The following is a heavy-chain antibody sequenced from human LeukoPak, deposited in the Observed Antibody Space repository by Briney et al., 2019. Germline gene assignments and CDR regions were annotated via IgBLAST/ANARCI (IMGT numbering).Heavy chain of an antibody. Sequence: ASVKVSCKASGYTFTGYHMHWVRQAPGQGLEWMGWINPNSGGTNYAQKFQGRVTMTRDTSISTAYMELSRLRSDDTAVYYCARVEAKGDSLRFLEWLPSHYYYYMDVWGKGTTVTVSS. CDR2: INPNSGGT. V-gene: IGHV1-2*02. CDR1: GYTFTGYH. CDR3: ARVEAKGDSLRFLEWLPSHYYYYMDV. D-gene: IGHD3-3*01. J-gene: IGHJ6*03.